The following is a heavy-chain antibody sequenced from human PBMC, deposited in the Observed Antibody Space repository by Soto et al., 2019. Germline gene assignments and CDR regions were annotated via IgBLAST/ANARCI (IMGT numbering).Heavy chain of an antibody. CDR2: ISWNSGSI. J-gene: IGHJ6*03. CDR3: AKDIGRGGSCTPERYCYYMGV. D-gene: IGHD2-2*01. Sequence: EVQLVESGGGLVQPGRSLRLSCAASGFTFDDYAMHWVRQAPGKGLEWVSGISWNSGSIGYADSVKGRFTSSRDNAKKSLYRQKNGLSAEDTALYYCAKDIGRGGSCTPERYCYYMGVWGKGNTVTVS. CDR1: GFTFDDYA. V-gene: IGHV3-9*01.